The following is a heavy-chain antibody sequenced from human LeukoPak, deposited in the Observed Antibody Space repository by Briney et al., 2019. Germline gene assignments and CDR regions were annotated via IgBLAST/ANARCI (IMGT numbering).Heavy chain of an antibody. CDR1: GYTFTSYD. CDR2: MNPNSGNT. CDR3: ARDYGDYDFWFDP. V-gene: IGHV1-8*01. Sequence: ASVKVSCKASGYTFTSYDINWVRQATGQGLEWMGWMNPNSGNTGYAQKFQGRVTMTRNTSISTAYMELGSLRSEDTAVYYCARDYGDYDFWFDPWGQGTLVTVSS. J-gene: IGHJ5*02. D-gene: IGHD4-17*01.